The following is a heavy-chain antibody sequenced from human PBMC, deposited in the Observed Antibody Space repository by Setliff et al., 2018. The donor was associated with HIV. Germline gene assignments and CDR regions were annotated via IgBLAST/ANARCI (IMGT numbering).Heavy chain of an antibody. CDR3: ARGTVVPYYMDV. J-gene: IGHJ6*03. CDR1: GGSFSGYY. CDR2: INHSGST. Sequence: PSETLSLTCAVYGGSFSGYYWNWIRQPPGRGLEWIGEINHSGSTNYNPSLKSRVTISVDTSKNQFSLKLSSVTAADTAVYYCARGTVVPYYMDVWDKGTTVTVSS. V-gene: IGHV4-34*01. D-gene: IGHD2-15*01.